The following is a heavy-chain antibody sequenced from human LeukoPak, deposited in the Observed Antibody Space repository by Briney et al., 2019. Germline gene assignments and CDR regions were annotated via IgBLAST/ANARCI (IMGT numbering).Heavy chain of an antibody. V-gene: IGHV3-64*01. D-gene: IGHD2-21*02. CDR2: ISSNGGST. J-gene: IGHJ3*02. CDR3: ARVCGGDCWYAFDI. CDR1: GFTFSSYA. Sequence: GGSLRLSCAASGFTFSSYAMFWVRQAPGKGLEFVSAISSNGGSTYYANSVKGRFTISRDSSKNTLYLQMGSLRADDMSVYYCARVCGGDCWYAFDIWGQGTMVTVSS.